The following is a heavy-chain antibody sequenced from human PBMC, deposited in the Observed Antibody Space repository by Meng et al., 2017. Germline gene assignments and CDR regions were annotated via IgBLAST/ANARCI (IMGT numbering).Heavy chain of an antibody. CDR3: AQTTVTTYSEYFQH. CDR2: ISAYNGNT. Sequence: QVRLRQQGVAWKKPGASGKFSCKSSGYAFTSYGISWVRQAPGQGLEWMGWISAYNGNTNYAQKLQGRVTMTTDTSTSTAYMELRSLRSDDTAVYYCAQTTVTTYSEYFQHWGQGTLVTVSS. V-gene: IGHV1-18*01. J-gene: IGHJ1*01. CDR1: GYAFTSYG. D-gene: IGHD4-11*01.